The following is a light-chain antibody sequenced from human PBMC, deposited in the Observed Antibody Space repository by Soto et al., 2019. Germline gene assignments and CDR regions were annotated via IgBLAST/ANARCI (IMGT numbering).Light chain of an antibody. Sequence: PGARVTLSCRASLSVSSSFLTWYQQKPGQAPRLLIYGASTRATGIPARFSGSASGTDFTLTISSLQPEDFAVYYCQQDYNWYTFGQGTKLKIK. J-gene: IGKJ2*01. CDR1: LSVSSSF. CDR3: QQDYNWYT. CDR2: GAS. V-gene: IGKV3D-7*01.